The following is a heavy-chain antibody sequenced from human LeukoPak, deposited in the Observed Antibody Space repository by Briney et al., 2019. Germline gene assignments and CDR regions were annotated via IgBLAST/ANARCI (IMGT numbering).Heavy chain of an antibody. J-gene: IGHJ4*02. D-gene: IGHD3-3*01. CDR3: AKDPGFPIFGVVTQSYYFDY. CDR2: ISSSSSYI. V-gene: IGHV3-21*04. CDR1: GFTFSSYS. Sequence: PGGSLRLSCAASGFTFSSYSMNWVRQAPGKGLEWVSSISSSSSYIYYADSVKGRFTISRDNAKNTLYLQMNSLRAEDTAVYYCAKDPGFPIFGVVTQSYYFDYWGQGTLVTVSS.